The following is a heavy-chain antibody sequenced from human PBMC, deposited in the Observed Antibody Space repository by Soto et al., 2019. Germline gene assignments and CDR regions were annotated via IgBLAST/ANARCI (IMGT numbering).Heavy chain of an antibody. Sequence: SVKVSCKASGGTFSSYTISWVRQAPGQGLEWMGRIIPILGIANYAQKFQGRVTITADKSTSTAYMELSSLRSEDTAVYYCARDKDYYGSGSYYNVGFWFDPWG. CDR3: ARDKDYYGSGSYYNVGFWFDP. D-gene: IGHD3-10*01. V-gene: IGHV1-69*04. CDR1: GGTFSSYT. CDR2: IIPILGIA. J-gene: IGHJ5*02.